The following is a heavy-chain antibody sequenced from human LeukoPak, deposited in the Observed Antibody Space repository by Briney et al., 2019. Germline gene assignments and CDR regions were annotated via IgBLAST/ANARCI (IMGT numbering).Heavy chain of an antibody. CDR2: ISGSGGST. J-gene: IGHJ4*02. CDR3: AKDDHIVATGIDY. Sequence: PGGSLRLSCAASGFTFSSYAMSWVRQAPGKGLEWVSAISGSGGSTYYADSVKGRFTISRDNSKNMLYLQMNSLRADDTAVYYCAKDDHIVATGIDYWGQGTVVTVSS. D-gene: IGHD5-12*01. V-gene: IGHV3-23*01. CDR1: GFTFSSYA.